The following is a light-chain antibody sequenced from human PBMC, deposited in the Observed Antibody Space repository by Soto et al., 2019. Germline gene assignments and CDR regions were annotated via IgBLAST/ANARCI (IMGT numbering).Light chain of an antibody. V-gene: IGKV3-20*01. CDR2: GAS. CDR3: QQYGRSLGYT. J-gene: IGKJ2*01. CDR1: QSVGSNY. Sequence: EIVLTQSPGTLSLSPGERATLSCRAGQSVGSNYLAWYQQKPGQAPRLLIYGASTRATGIPDRCSGSGSGTHLTVTINRLEPEDFAVYCWQQYGRSLGYTFGQGTQLEMK.